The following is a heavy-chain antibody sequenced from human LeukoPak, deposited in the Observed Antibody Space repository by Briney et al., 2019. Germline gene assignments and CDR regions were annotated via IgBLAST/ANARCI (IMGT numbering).Heavy chain of an antibody. CDR2: ISSSSSYI. CDR3: ARVPYYYSSGSPSPFDC. V-gene: IGHV3-21*01. D-gene: IGHD3-10*01. J-gene: IGHJ4*02. Sequence: GGSLRLSCAASGFTFSSYSMNWVRQAPGKGLEWVSSISSSSSYIYYADSVKGRFTIYRDNAKNSLYLQMNSLRAEDTAVYYCARVPYYYSSGSPSPFDCWGQGTLVTVSS. CDR1: GFTFSSYS.